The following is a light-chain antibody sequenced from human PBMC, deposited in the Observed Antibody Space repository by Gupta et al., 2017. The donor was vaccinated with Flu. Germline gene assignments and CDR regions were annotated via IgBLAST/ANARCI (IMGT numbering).Light chain of an antibody. J-gene: IGKJ3*01. CDR3: QHYGSSNT. CDR2: GAS. CDR1: QSVSSSY. Sequence: EIVLTQSPGTLSLSPGERATLSCRASQSVSSSYLAWYQQKPGQAPRLLIYGASSSATGIPDRFSGCGAERNFTLTSMRPENEDFAVCYGQHYGSSNTFSHGTKVDIK. V-gene: IGKV3-20*01.